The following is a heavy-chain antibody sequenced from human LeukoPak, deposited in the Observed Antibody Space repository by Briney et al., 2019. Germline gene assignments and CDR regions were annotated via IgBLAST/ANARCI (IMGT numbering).Heavy chain of an antibody. CDR1: GFTFNDYA. V-gene: IGHV3-9*01. D-gene: IGHD3-22*01. CDR3: ASYYYDSSGYHYFDY. J-gene: IGHJ4*02. CDR2: ISWNSGSI. Sequence: GRSLRLSCAASGFTFNDYAMFWVRQAPGKGLERVSGISWNSGSIGYADSVKGRFTISRDNAKNSLYLQMNSLRAEDTAVYYCASYYYDSSGYHYFDYWGQGTLVTVSS.